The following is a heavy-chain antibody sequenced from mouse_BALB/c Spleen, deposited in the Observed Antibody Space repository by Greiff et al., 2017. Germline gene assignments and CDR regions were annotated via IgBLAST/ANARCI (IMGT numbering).Heavy chain of an antibody. J-gene: IGHJ4*01. CDR2: ISYSGST. Sequence: EVKLQQSGPGLVKPSQSLSLTCTVTGYSITSDYAWNWIRQFPGNKLEWMGYISYSGSTSYNPSLKSRISITRDTSKNQFFLQLNSVTTEDTATYYCARSSVLYYRYEGGYAMDYWGQGTSVTVSS. D-gene: IGHD2-14*01. CDR1: GYSITSDYA. V-gene: IGHV3-2*02. CDR3: ARSSVLYYRYEGGYAMDY.